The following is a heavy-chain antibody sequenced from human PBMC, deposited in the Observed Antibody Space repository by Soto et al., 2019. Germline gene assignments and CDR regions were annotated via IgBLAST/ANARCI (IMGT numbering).Heavy chain of an antibody. D-gene: IGHD2-8*01. CDR2: IYFSGST. Sequence: SSETLSLTCTVSGGSVSSTTSYWGWIRQPPGKGLEWIATIYFSGSTYYNPSLKNRVNISVDTSKNQFSLRLTSVTAADTAVYYCARHGPSIVITTPIDHWGQGTLVTVSS. J-gene: IGHJ4*02. CDR3: ARHGPSIVITTPIDH. V-gene: IGHV4-39*01. CDR1: GGSVSSTTSY.